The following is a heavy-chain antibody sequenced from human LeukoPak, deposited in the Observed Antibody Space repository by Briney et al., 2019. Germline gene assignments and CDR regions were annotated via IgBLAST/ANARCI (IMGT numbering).Heavy chain of an antibody. J-gene: IGHJ4*02. Sequence: GGPLSLSCAVSGIPLSNYGMSWVRQAPGKGLEWVAGISDSGGRTNYADSVKGRFTISRDNPKNTLYLQMNSLRAEDTAVYFCAKRGVVIRVILVGFHKEAYYFDSWGQGALVTVSS. D-gene: IGHD3-22*01. CDR3: AKRGVVIRVILVGFHKEAYYFDS. V-gene: IGHV3-23*01. CDR1: GIPLSNYG. CDR2: ISDSGGRT.